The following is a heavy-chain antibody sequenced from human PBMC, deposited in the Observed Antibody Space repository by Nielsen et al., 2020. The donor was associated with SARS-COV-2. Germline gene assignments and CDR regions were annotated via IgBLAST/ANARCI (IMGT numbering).Heavy chain of an antibody. J-gene: IGHJ4*02. CDR3: ARERNYDSSGYLETHFDY. Sequence: WVRQAPGQGLEWMGRITPILGIANYAQKFQGRVTITRDTSASTAYMELSSLRSEDTAVYYCARERNYDSSGYLETHFDYWGQGTLVTVSS. V-gene: IGHV1-69*04. CDR2: ITPILGIA. D-gene: IGHD3-22*01.